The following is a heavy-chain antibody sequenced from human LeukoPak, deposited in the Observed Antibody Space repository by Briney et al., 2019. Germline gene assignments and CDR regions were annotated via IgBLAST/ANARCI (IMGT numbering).Heavy chain of an antibody. Sequence: ASVKVSCKASGYTFTSHYMHWVRQAPGQGLEWMGIINPSGGSTSYAQKFQGRVTMTRDTSTSTVYMELSSLRSEDTAVYYCAKGYCSSSSCYSYAFDIWGQGTVVTVSS. CDR2: INPSGGST. V-gene: IGHV1-46*01. D-gene: IGHD2-2*01. J-gene: IGHJ3*02. CDR3: AKGYCSSSSCYSYAFDI. CDR1: GYTFTSHY.